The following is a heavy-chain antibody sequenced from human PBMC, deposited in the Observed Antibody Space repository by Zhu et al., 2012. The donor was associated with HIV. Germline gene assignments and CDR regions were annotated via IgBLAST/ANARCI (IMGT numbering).Heavy chain of an antibody. J-gene: IGHJ2*01. D-gene: IGHD5-24*01. V-gene: IGHV3-7*01. CDR3: ARGRRAEKATIWGWHFDL. CDR2: IKQDGSEK. Sequence: EVQLVESGGGLVHPGGSLRLSCVASEFTFSGYWMSWVRQAPGKGLEWVANIKQDGSEKYYVDSVKGRFTISRDNAKNSLYLEMNSLRAEDTAVYYCARGRRAEKATIWGWHFDLVGPWHPSHCLL. CDR1: EFTFSGYW.